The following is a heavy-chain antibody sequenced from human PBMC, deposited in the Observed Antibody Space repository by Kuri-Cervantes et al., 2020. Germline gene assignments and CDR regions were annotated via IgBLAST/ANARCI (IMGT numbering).Heavy chain of an antibody. Sequence: GGSLRLSCAASGFTFSSYSMNWVRQAPGKGLEWVSYISSSSSTIYYADSVKGRFTISRDNAKNSLYLQMSSLRDEDTAVYYCARVIVDTGMIITPDAFDIWGQGTMVTVSS. D-gene: IGHD5-18*01. CDR1: GFTFSSYS. CDR3: ARVIVDTGMIITPDAFDI. J-gene: IGHJ3*02. CDR2: ISSSSSTI. V-gene: IGHV3-48*02.